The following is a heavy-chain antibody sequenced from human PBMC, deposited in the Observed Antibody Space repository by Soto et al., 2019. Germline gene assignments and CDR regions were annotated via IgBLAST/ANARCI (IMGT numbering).Heavy chain of an antibody. CDR2: TYYRSECHN. D-gene: IGHD3-9*01. J-gene: IGHJ6*02. Sequence: SQTLSLTCAISGDSVPSNSAAWNWLRQSPSRGLEWLGRTYYRSECHNDYSVSVKSRITINPDTSKNQFSLQQNSVTAEDTAVYFCARVSTGHWDVLDYYYYGIDVWGQGTTVTVSS. CDR1: GDSVPSNSAA. V-gene: IGHV6-1*01. CDR3: ARVSTGHWDVLDYYYYGIDV.